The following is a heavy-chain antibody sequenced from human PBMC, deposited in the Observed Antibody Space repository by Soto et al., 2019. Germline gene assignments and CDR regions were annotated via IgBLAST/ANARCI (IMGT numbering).Heavy chain of an antibody. V-gene: IGHV1-69*02. CDR3: ATRVATTSRGYYYMDV. CDR1: GGTFSSYT. CDR2: IIPILGIA. J-gene: IGHJ6*03. D-gene: IGHD5-12*01. Sequence: SVKVSCKASGGTFSSYTISWVRQAPGQGLEWMGRIIPILGIANYAQKFQGRVTITADKSTSTAYMELSSLRSEDTAVYYCATRVATTSRGYYYMDVWGKGTTVTVSS.